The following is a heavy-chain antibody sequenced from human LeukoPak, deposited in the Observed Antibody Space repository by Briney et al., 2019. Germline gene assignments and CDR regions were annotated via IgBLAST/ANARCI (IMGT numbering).Heavy chain of an antibody. CDR2: IYYSGST. V-gene: IGHV4-30-4*01. Sequence: PSETLSLTCAVYGGSFSGYYWSWIRQPPGKGLEWIGYIYYSGSTYYNPSLKSRVTISVDTSKNQFSLKLSSVTAADTAVYYCASELGMVDYWGQGTLVTVSS. CDR3: ASELGMVDY. J-gene: IGHJ4*02. CDR1: GGSFSGYY. D-gene: IGHD7-27*01.